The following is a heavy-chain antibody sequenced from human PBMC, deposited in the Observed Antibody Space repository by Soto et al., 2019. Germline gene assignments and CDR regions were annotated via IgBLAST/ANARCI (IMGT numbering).Heavy chain of an antibody. CDR2: ISAYNGNT. V-gene: IGHV1-18*01. CDR1: GYTFTSYG. CDR3: ARGDFWSGYSGSDSDY. J-gene: IGHJ4*02. D-gene: IGHD3-3*01. Sequence: ASVKVSCKASGYTFTSYGISWVRQAPGQGLEWMGWISAYNGNTNYAQKLQGRVTMTTDTSTSTAYIELRSLRSDDTAVYYSARGDFWSGYSGSDSDYWGQGTLVTVSS.